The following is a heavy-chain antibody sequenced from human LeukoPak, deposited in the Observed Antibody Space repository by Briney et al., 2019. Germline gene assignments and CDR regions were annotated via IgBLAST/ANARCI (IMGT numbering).Heavy chain of an antibody. Sequence: TPSETLSLTCAVYGGSFSDYYWSWIRQSPGKGLEWIGEINHRGSTNYNPSLKSRVTISVDTSKNQFSLKLNSVTAADTAVYYCARHYGPWGQGTLVTVSS. D-gene: IGHD3-16*01. CDR1: GGSFSDYY. J-gene: IGHJ5*02. CDR3: ARHYGP. CDR2: INHRGST. V-gene: IGHV4-34*01.